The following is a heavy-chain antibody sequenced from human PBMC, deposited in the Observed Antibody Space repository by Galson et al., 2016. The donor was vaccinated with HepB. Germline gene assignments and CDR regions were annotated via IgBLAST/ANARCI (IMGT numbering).Heavy chain of an antibody. CDR2: IYHSGST. Sequence: TLSLTCGVSGDSISRDDYSWSWIRQPPGKGLEWIGYIYHSGSTTYNPSLESRITISLDRSKSQFSLELRSVTAADTAVYYCARALHLGELSFPYYFDSWGQGTLVTASS. CDR1: GDSISRDDYS. J-gene: IGHJ4*02. D-gene: IGHD3-16*01. CDR3: ARALHLGELSFPYYFDS. V-gene: IGHV4-30-2*01.